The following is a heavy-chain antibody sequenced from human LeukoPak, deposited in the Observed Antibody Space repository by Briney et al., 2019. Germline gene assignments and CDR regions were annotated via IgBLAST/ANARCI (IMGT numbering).Heavy chain of an antibody. CDR2: IYYSGST. D-gene: IGHD2-15*01. Sequence: PSETLSLTCTVSGGSISSSSYYWGWIRQPPGKGLEWIGSIYYSGSTYYNPSLKSRVTISVDTSKNQSSLKLSSVTAADTAVYYCASLFITNCSGGSCYEYYFDYWGQGTLVTVSS. J-gene: IGHJ4*02. V-gene: IGHV4-39*07. CDR3: ASLFITNCSGGSCYEYYFDY. CDR1: GGSISSSSYY.